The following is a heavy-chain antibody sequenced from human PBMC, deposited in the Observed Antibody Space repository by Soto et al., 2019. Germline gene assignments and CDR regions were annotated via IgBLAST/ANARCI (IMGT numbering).Heavy chain of an antibody. D-gene: IGHD3-9*01. V-gene: IGHV3-11*05. CDR3: ARVSAPDYDILTGPADAFDI. J-gene: IGHJ3*02. CDR1: GFTFSIYA. CDR2: ISSSSSYT. Sequence: PGGSLRLSCAASGFTFSIYAMSWVRQAPGKGLEWVSYISSSSSYTNYADSVKGRFTISRDNAKNSLYLQMNSLRAEDTAVYYCARVSAPDYDILTGPADAFDIWGQGTMVTVSS.